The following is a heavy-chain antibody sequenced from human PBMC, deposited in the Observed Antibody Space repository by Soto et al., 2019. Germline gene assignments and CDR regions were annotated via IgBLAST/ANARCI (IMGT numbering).Heavy chain of an antibody. CDR1: GFTFSSYW. CDR2: INSDGSST. Sequence: HPGGSLRLSCAASGFTFSSYWMHWVRQAPGKGLVWVSRINSDGSSTSYADSVKGRFTISRDNAKNTLYLQMNSLRAEDTAVYYCARRGGYYYGMDVWGQGTTVTVSS. V-gene: IGHV3-74*01. CDR3: ARRGGYYYGMDV. D-gene: IGHD2-15*01. J-gene: IGHJ6*02.